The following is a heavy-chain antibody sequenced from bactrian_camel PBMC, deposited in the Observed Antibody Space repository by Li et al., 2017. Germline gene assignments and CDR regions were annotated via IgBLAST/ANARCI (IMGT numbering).Heavy chain of an antibody. CDR2: IGGGGSI. CDR3: AAEARDCYNSFSIGDFRY. CDR1: GGGMHVRD. Sequence: HVQLVESGGGSVQAGGSLRLSCTGSGGGMHVRDMGWFRQVPGREREGVATIGGGGSITYAESVKGRFTTSRDNAKNTVYLQMNSLKSEDTAMYYCAAEARDCYNSFSIGDFRYWGQGTQVTVS. J-gene: IGHJ6*01. D-gene: IGHD2*01. V-gene: IGHV3S53*01.